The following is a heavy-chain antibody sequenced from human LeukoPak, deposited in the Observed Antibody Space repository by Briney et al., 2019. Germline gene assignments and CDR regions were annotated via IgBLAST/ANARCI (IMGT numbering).Heavy chain of an antibody. CDR2: INHSGST. CDR1: GVSFSGYY. V-gene: IGHV4-34*01. J-gene: IGHJ5*02. CDR3: ARAISSSWRLFDWFDP. D-gene: IGHD6-13*01. Sequence: SETLSLTCAVYGVSFSGYYWSWIRQPPGKGLEWIGEINHSGSTNYNPSLKSRVTISVDTSKNQFSLKLSSVTAADTAVYYCARAISSSWRLFDWFDPWGQGTLVTVSS.